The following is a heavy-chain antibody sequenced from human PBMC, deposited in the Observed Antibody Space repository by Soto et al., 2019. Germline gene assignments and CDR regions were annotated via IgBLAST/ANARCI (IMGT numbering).Heavy chain of an antibody. CDR2: IRGRGATT. V-gene: IGHV3-23*01. D-gene: IGHD3-9*01. J-gene: IGHJ4*02. CDR3: AKDVDYGVLVGYYYY. CDR1: DFTLSSYG. Sequence: EVQLLESGGGLVQPGGSLRLSCAASDFTLSSYGMTWVRQPPGKGLEWVSTIRGRGATTYYADSVKGRFTISRDDSKNTLYLQMNSLRVDDTAVYFCAKDVDYGVLVGYYYYWGQGTRVTVSS.